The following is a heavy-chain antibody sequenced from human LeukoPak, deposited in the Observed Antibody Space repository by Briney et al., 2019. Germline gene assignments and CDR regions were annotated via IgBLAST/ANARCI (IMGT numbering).Heavy chain of an antibody. D-gene: IGHD1-14*01. CDR1: NYSISNSLY. Sequence: SETLSLTCSGSNYSISNSLYWGWLRQPPGKGLEWIGSIYRSGSTFYNPSLKSRVTISLDTSKNQFSLKLSSVTAADTAVYFCARGTSGYYMYVRGKGITVTVSS. V-gene: IGHV4-38-2*02. CDR2: IYRSGST. J-gene: IGHJ6*03. CDR3: ARGTSGYYMYV.